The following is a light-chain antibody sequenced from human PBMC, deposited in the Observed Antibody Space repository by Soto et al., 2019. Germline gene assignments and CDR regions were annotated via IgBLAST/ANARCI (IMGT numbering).Light chain of an antibody. Sequence: SALTQPPSVSGAPGQRVTISCTGSSSNIGAGYDVHWYQQLPGTAPKLLIYGNSNRPSGVPDRFSGSKPGTSASLAITGLQAEDEADFYCQSHDSSLSAYVFGTGTKVTVL. CDR1: SSNIGAGYD. J-gene: IGLJ1*01. CDR3: QSHDSSLSAYV. CDR2: GNS. V-gene: IGLV1-40*01.